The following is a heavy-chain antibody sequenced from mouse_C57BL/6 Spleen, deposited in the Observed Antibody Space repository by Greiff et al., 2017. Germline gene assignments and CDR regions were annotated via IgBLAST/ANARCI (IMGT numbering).Heavy chain of an antibody. J-gene: IGHJ3*01. V-gene: IGHV1-15*01. CDR2: IDPETGGT. Sequence: QVQLQQSGAELVRPGASVTLSCKASGYTFTDYEMHWVKQTPVHGLEWIGAIDPETGGTAYNQKFKGKAILTADKSSSTAYMELRSLTSEDSAVYYCTRYTGSSGAWFAYWGQGTLVTVAA. CDR1: GYTFTDYE. D-gene: IGHD1-1*01. CDR3: TRYTGSSGAWFAY.